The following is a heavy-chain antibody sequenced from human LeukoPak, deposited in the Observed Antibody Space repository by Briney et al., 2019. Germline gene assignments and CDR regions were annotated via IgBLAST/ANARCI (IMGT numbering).Heavy chain of an antibody. CDR3: ARGARGRNLGYCSGGSCSGRVPWFDP. J-gene: IGHJ5*02. CDR1: GGSISSGSYY. D-gene: IGHD2-15*01. CDR2: IYTSGST. V-gene: IGHV4-61*02. Sequence: SETLSLTCTVSGGSISSGSYYWSWIRQPAGKGLEWIGRIYTSGSTNYNPSLKSRVTISVDTSKNQFSLKLSSVTAADTAVYSCARGARGRNLGYCSGGSCSGRVPWFDPWGQGTLVTVSS.